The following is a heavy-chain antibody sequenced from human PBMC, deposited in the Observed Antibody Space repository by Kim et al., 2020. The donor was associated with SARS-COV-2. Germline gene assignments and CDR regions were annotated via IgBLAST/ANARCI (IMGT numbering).Heavy chain of an antibody. J-gene: IGHJ3*02. CDR3: ARAPRITMVRGVITWIDAFDI. V-gene: IGHV4-59*01. CDR1: GGSISSYY. CDR2: IYYSGST. Sequence: SETLSLTCTVSGGSISSYYWSWIRQPPGKGLEWIGYIYYSGSTNYNPSLKSRVTISVDTSKNQSSLKLSSVTAADTAVYYCARAPRITMVRGVITWIDAFDIWGQGTMVTVSS. D-gene: IGHD3-10*01.